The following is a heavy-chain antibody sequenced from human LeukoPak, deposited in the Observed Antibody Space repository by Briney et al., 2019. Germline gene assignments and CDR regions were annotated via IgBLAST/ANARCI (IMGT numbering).Heavy chain of an antibody. Sequence: GGSLRLSCAASGFTFSSYWMHWVRQAPGKGLVWVSRINSYGSSTSYADSVKGRFTISRDNAKNTLYLQMNSLRAEDTAVYYCARREVDGYNTFDYWGQGTLVTVSS. V-gene: IGHV3-74*01. CDR1: GFTFSSYW. CDR3: ARREVDGYNTFDY. J-gene: IGHJ4*02. CDR2: INSYGSST. D-gene: IGHD5-24*01.